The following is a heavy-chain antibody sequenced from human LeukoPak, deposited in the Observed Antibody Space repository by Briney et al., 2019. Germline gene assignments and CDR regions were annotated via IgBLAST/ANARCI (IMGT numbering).Heavy chain of an antibody. CDR1: GGSISSYY. J-gene: IGHJ4*02. V-gene: IGHV4-59*01. CDR3: ARTTYYYDSSGSGDFDY. Sequence: SETLSLTCTVSGGSISSYYWSWIRQLPGKGLEWIGYIYYSGSTNYNPSLKSRVTISVDTSKNQFSLKLSSVTAADTAVYYCARTTYYYDSSGSGDFDYWGQGTLVTVSS. D-gene: IGHD3-22*01. CDR2: IYYSGST.